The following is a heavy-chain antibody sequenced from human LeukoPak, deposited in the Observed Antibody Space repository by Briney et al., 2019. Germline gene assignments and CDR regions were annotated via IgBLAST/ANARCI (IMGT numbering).Heavy chain of an antibody. CDR3: ARDIWDFWRAYSYNWFDP. V-gene: IGHV4-30-4*08. CDR1: GGSISSGDYY. D-gene: IGHD3-3*01. CDR2: IYYSGST. Sequence: PSETLSLTCTVSGGSISSGDYYWSWNRQPPGKGLEWIGYIYYSGSTYYNPSLKSRVTISVDTSKNQFSLKLSSVTAADTAVYYCARDIWDFWRAYSYNWFDPWGQGTLVTVSS. J-gene: IGHJ5*02.